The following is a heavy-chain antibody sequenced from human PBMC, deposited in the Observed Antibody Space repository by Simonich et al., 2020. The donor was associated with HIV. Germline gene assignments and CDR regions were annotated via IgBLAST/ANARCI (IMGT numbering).Heavy chain of an antibody. J-gene: IGHJ4*02. CDR2: INHSGNT. CDR1: GASFSGYY. V-gene: IGHV4-34*01. CDR3: ARLTAAGGSNQLDY. D-gene: IGHD6-13*01. Sequence: QVQLQQWGAGLLKPSETLSLTCAVYGASFSGYYWSWIRQPPGKGLEWIGEINHSGNTHYNPSLKSRVTVSVDTSKSQFSLKLRSVTAADTAVYYCARLTAAGGSNQLDYWGQGTLVTVSS.